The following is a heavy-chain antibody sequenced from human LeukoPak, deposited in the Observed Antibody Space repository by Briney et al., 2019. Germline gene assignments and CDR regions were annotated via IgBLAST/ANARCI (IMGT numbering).Heavy chain of an antibody. Sequence: NPSETLSLTCAVYGGSFRGYYWSWIRQPPGKGLEWIGEINHVGSTIYNLSLKSRVTISVDTSKNQFSLNLSSVTAADTAVYYCARGGASSQWFDPWGQGTLVTVSS. CDR3: ARGGASSQWFDP. CDR2: INHVGST. CDR1: GGSFRGYY. V-gene: IGHV4-34*01. D-gene: IGHD6-13*01. J-gene: IGHJ5*02.